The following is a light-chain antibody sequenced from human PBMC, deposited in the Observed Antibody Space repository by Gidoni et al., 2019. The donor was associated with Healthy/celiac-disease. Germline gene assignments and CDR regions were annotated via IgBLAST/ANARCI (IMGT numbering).Light chain of an antibody. J-gene: IGKJ1*01. CDR2: DAS. V-gene: IGKV3-11*01. CDR3: QQRSNWPT. Sequence: EIVLTQSPATLSLSPGERATLSCRASQSVSSYLAWYQQKHGQAPRLLIYDASNRATGIPARCSGSGSGTDVNLTSSSLEPEDFAVDYCQQRSNWPTFGQGTKVEIK. CDR1: QSVSSY.